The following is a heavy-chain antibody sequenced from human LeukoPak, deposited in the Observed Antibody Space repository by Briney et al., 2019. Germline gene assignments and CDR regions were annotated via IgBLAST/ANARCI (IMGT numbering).Heavy chain of an antibody. Sequence: ASVKVSCKASGYTFTTYHINWVRQAPGQGLEWMGWISAHNGNTHYAQKLQGRVTMTTDTSTSTAYMELRSLRSDDTAVYYCARVTTLTCFDYWGQGTLVTVSS. J-gene: IGHJ4*02. D-gene: IGHD4-17*01. V-gene: IGHV1-18*01. CDR2: ISAHNGNT. CDR1: GYTFTTYH. CDR3: ARVTTLTCFDY.